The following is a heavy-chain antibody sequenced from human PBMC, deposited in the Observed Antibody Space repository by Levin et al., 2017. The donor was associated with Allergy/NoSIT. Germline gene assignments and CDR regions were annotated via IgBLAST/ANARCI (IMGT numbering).Heavy chain of an antibody. V-gene: IGHV3-15*01. CDR2: IKSKTDGGTT. J-gene: IGHJ4*02. Sequence: GGSLRLSCAASGFTFSNAWMSWVRQAPGKGLEWVGRIKSKTDGGTTDYAAPVKGRFTISRDDSKNTLYLQMNSLKTEDTAVYYCTTEFYYAAAGFFDYWGQGTLVTVSS. CDR1: GFTFSNAW. D-gene: IGHD6-13*01. CDR3: TTEFYYAAAGFFDY.